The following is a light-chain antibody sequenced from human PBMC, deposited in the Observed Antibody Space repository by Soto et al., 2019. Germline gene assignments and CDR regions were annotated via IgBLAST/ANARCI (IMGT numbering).Light chain of an antibody. Sequence: QLVLTQSPSASASLGASVKLTCTLSSGHSSYAIAWHQQQPEKGPRYLMKVNSDGSHSKGDGITDRFSGSSSGAERYLTISSLQSEDEADYYCQTWDTGIRVFGGGTQLTVL. CDR2: VNSDGSH. CDR1: SGHSSYA. J-gene: IGLJ2*01. CDR3: QTWDTGIRV. V-gene: IGLV4-69*01.